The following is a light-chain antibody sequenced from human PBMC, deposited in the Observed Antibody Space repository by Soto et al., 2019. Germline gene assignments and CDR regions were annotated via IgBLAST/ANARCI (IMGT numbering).Light chain of an antibody. CDR1: QSVSSTY. CDR2: GAS. CDR3: QQYDSTLWT. Sequence: EIVLTPSPHTLSLSPVERATLSCRARQSVSSTYLAWYQQKPGQAPRLLIYGASSRATGIPDRFSGSGSGTDFTLTISRLEPEEFAAYYCQQYDSTLWTFGQGTKVDIK. V-gene: IGKV3-20*01. J-gene: IGKJ1*01.